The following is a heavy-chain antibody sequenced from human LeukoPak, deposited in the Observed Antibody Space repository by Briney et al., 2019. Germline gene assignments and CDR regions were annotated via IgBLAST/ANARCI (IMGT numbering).Heavy chain of an antibody. CDR1: GGSISSGSYY. V-gene: IGHV4-61*02. CDR2: IYTSGST. D-gene: IGHD3-10*01. Sequence: PSETLSLTCTVSGGSISSGSYYWSWIRQPAGKGLEWIGRIYTSGSTNYNPSLKSRVTISVDTSKNQFSLKLSSVTAADTAMYYCARDYYKWFDPWGQGTLVTVSS. J-gene: IGHJ5*02. CDR3: ARDYYKWFDP.